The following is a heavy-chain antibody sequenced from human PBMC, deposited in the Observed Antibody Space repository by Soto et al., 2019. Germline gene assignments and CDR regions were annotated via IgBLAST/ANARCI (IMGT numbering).Heavy chain of an antibody. D-gene: IGHD1-1*01. CDR1: GFNFSAYA. J-gene: IGHJ4*02. V-gene: IGHV3-48*02. CDR3: ARGVLDY. CDR2: ISSRSSGI. Sequence: GGSLRLSSGGSGFNFSAYAMNWVRQAPGKGLEWVSYISSRSSGIHYADSVKGRFTISRDNGKRSLYLQMSSLRDDDTGIYYCARGVLDYWGQGA.